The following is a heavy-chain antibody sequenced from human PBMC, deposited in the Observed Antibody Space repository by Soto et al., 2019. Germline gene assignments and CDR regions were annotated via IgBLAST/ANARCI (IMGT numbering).Heavy chain of an antibody. D-gene: IGHD3-3*01. V-gene: IGHV3-23*01. J-gene: IGHJ3*02. CDR3: AKDEITIFGVVTNAFDI. CDR1: EFTFSSYA. Sequence: LRLSCAASEFTFSSYAMSWVRQAPGKGLEWVSAISGSGGSTYYADSVKGRFTISRDKSKNTLYLQMNSLRAEDTAVYYCAKDEITIFGVVTNAFDIWGQGTMVTVSS. CDR2: ISGSGGST.